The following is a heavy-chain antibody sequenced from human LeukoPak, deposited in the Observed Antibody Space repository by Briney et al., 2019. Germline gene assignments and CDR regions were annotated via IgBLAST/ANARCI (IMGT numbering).Heavy chain of an antibody. D-gene: IGHD6-6*01. V-gene: IGHV3-23*01. J-gene: IGHJ4*02. Sequence: PGGSLRLSCVASGFTFSNYAMTWVRQAPGKGLEWVSGISGSGSSTYYADSVKGRFTLSRDYPKNTLYLQMNSLRPDDTAVYYCAREPTYRSSLDFWGQGTLVTVSS. CDR2: ISGSGSST. CDR3: AREPTYRSSLDF. CDR1: GFTFSNYA.